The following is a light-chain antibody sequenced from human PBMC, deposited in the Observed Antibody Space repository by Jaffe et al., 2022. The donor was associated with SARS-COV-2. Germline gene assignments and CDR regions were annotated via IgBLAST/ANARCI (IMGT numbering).Light chain of an antibody. CDR2: AAS. CDR1: QDVRNY. V-gene: IGKV1-9*01. CDR3: QQLSNYPYT. J-gene: IGKJ2*01. Sequence: DIQLTQSPSFLSTSVGDRVTITCRASQDVRNYVAWYQLKPGKAPKLLIYAASTLQSGVPSRFSGSGSGTEFTFTISSLQPDDFATYSCQQLSNYPYTFGQGTKLEIK.